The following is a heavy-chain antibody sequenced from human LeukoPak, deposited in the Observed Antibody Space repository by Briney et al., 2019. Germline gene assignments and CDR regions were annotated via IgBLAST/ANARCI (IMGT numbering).Heavy chain of an antibody. D-gene: IGHD2-15*01. CDR3: ARGLAHLLDY. J-gene: IGHJ4*02. CDR2: ICYSGST. CDR1: GGSISSSSDC. Sequence: SETLSLTCTVSGGSISSSSDCWGWIRQPSGKGLEWIASICYSGSTNYNPSLKSRVTISVDTSKNQFSLKLSSVTAADTAVCYCARGLAHLLDYWGQGTLVTVSS. V-gene: IGHV4-39*07.